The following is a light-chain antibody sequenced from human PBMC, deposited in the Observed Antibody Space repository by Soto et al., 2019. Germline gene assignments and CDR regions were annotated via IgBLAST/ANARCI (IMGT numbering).Light chain of an antibody. J-gene: IGLJ1*01. CDR3: NSYTSSSTFV. V-gene: IGLV2-14*01. CDR2: DVS. Sequence: QSVLTQPASVSGSPGQSITISCTGTNSDVGGYNYVSWYQQHPGKAPKLMIYDVSNRPSGVSNRFSGPKSGNTASLTISGLQAEDEADYYCNSYTSSSTFVFGTGTKVTVL. CDR1: NSDVGGYNY.